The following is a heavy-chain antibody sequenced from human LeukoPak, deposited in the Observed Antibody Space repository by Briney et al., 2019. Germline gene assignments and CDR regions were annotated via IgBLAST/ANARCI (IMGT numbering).Heavy chain of an antibody. CDR1: GGSISSSSFY. D-gene: IGHD5-18*01. CDR3: ARHSSHGYSYGFDY. J-gene: IGHJ4*02. CDR2: IYYSAST. Sequence: TSETLSLTCTVSGGSISSSSFYWGWIRQPPGKGLEWIGSIYYSASTYCNPSLKSRVTISVDTSKNQFSLKLSSVTAADTSVYYCARHSSHGYSYGFDYWGQGTLVTVSS. V-gene: IGHV4-39*01.